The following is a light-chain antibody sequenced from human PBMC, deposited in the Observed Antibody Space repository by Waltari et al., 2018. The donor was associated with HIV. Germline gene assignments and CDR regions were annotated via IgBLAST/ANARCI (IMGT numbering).Light chain of an antibody. CDR1: QSVNSN. CDR2: GAS. Sequence: CRASQSVNSNLAWYQQKPGQAPRLLIYGASTRATGIPARFSGSGSGTEFTLTISSLQSEDFAVYYCQQYKNWAPGRTFGQGTKVEIK. CDR3: QQYKNWAPGRT. J-gene: IGKJ1*01. V-gene: IGKV3-15*01.